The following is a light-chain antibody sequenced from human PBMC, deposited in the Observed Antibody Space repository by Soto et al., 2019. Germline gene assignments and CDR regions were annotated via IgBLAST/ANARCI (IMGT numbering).Light chain of an antibody. CDR1: QSISSY. Sequence: DVQITQYPTSLSAAVGDRVTITCRASQSISSYLNWYQQKPGKAPKLLIYAASSLQSGVPSRFSGSGSGTDFTLTISSLQPEDFATYYCQQSYSTPWTFGQGTKVDI. CDR3: QQSYSTPWT. CDR2: AAS. J-gene: IGKJ1*01. V-gene: IGKV1-39*01.